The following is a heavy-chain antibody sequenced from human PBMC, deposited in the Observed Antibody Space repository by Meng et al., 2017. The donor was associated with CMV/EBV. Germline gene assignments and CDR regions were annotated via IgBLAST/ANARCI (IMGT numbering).Heavy chain of an antibody. CDR3: ARAVAGNFDY. V-gene: IGHV3-21*01. J-gene: IGHJ4*02. D-gene: IGHD6-19*01. Sequence: GGPLRLSCTVSGGSISSYYWSWIRQPPGKGLEWVSSISSSNSYIYYADSVKGRFTISRDNAKNSLYLQMNSLRAEDTAVYYCARAVAGNFDYWGQGTLVTVSS. CDR2: ISSSNSYI. CDR1: GGSISSYY.